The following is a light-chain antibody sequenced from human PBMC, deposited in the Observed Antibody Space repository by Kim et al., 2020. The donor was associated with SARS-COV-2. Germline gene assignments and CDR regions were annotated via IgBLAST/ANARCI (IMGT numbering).Light chain of an antibody. CDR1: SLRSYY. J-gene: IGLJ2*01. CDR3: NSRDSSGNHLV. Sequence: SSELTQDPAVSVALGQTVRITGQGDSLRSYYASWYQQKPGQAPVLVIYGKNNRPSGIPDRFSGSSSGNTASLTITGAQAEDEADYYCNSRDSSGNHLVFGGGTQLTVL. CDR2: GKN. V-gene: IGLV3-19*01.